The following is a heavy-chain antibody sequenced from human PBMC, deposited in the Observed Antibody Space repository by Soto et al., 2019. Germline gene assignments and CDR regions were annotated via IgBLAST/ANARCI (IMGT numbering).Heavy chain of an antibody. CDR1: GFTFSSYA. CDR3: AKPYDSSGYYSFQRTHAYYFDY. V-gene: IGHV3-23*01. CDR2: ISGSGGST. Sequence: GGSLSLSCAASGFTFSSYAMSWVRQAPGKGLEWVSAISGSGGSTYYADSVKGWFTISRDNSKNTLYLQMNSLRAEDTAVYYCAKPYDSSGYYSFQRTHAYYFDYWGQGTLVTVSS. J-gene: IGHJ4*02. D-gene: IGHD3-22*01.